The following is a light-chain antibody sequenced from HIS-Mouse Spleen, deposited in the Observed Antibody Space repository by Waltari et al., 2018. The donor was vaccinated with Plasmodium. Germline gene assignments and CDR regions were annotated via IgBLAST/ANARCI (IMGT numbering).Light chain of an antibody. V-gene: IGLV2-14*01. J-gene: IGLJ2*01. Sequence: QSALTQPASVSGSPGQSITISCTGTSSDVGGYNYVSWYPRHPSKAPKFMFYEVSNRTSGVCHRYSGSKSGNTASLTFSGSQAEDEVAYYCSYYTSRSTLVFGGGTQLTVL. CDR2: EVS. CDR3: SYYTSRSTLV. CDR1: SSDVGGYNY.